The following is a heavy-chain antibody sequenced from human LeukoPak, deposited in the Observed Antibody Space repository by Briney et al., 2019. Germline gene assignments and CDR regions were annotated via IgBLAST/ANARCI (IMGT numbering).Heavy chain of an antibody. CDR3: ARDRDILTGYSL. J-gene: IGHJ3*01. CDR1: GFTFSSYA. CDR2: ISHDGSNK. V-gene: IGHV3-30-3*01. D-gene: IGHD3-9*01. Sequence: AGGSLRLSCAASGFTFSSYAMHWVRQAPGKGLEWVAVISHDGSNKYYADSVKGRLTISRDNSKNTLYLQMNSLRAEDTAVYYCARDRDILTGYSLWGQGTMVTVSS.